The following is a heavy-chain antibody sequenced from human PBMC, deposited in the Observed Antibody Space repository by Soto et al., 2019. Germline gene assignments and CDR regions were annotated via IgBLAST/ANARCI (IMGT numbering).Heavy chain of an antibody. Sequence: QVQLVESGGGVVQPGRSLRLSCAASGFTFSSYGMHWVRQAPGKGLEWVAVIWYDGSNKYYADSVKGRFTISRDNSKNTLYLQMNSVRAEDTAVYYCARDLGGDYYYYGMDVWGQGTTVTVSS. CDR2: IWYDGSNK. J-gene: IGHJ6*02. D-gene: IGHD3-10*01. CDR1: GFTFSSYG. V-gene: IGHV3-33*01. CDR3: ARDLGGDYYYYGMDV.